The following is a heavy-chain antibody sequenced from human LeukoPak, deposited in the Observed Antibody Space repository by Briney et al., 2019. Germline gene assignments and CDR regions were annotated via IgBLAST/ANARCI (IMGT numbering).Heavy chain of an antibody. J-gene: IGHJ4*02. D-gene: IGHD3-10*01. V-gene: IGHV3-21*01. CDR3: ARDGRITMVRGFIDY. Sequence: SGGSLRLSCAASGFTFSSYSMNWVRQAPGKGLEWVSVISGSGGSTYYADSVKGRFTISRDNAKNSLYLQMNSLRAEDTAVYYCARDGRITMVRGFIDYWGQGTLVTVSS. CDR2: ISGSGGST. CDR1: GFTFSSYS.